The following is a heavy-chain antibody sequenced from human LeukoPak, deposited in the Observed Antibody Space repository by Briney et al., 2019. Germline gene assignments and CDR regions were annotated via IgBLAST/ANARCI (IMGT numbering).Heavy chain of an antibody. CDR3: ARSMGDGYSLGAFDI. Sequence: ASVKVSCKASGGTFSSYAISWVRQAPGLGLEWMGGIIPIFGTANYAQKFQGRVTITTDESTSTAYMELSSLRSEDTAVYYCARSMGDGYSLGAFDIWGQGTMVTVSS. CDR2: IIPIFGTA. J-gene: IGHJ3*02. D-gene: IGHD5-24*01. V-gene: IGHV1-69*05. CDR1: GGTFSSYA.